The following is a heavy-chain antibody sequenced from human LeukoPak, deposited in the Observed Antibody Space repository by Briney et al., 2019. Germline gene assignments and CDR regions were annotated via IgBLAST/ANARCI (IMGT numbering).Heavy chain of an antibody. Sequence: RPGGSLRLSCAASGFTFSSYSMNWVRQAPGKGLEWVSSISSSSSYIYYADSVRGRFTISRDNAKNSLYLQMNSLRAEDTAVYYCASYSSGWSYYFDYWGREPWSPSPQ. CDR2: ISSSSSYI. J-gene: IGHJ4*02. D-gene: IGHD6-19*01. V-gene: IGHV3-21*01. CDR3: ASYSSGWSYYFDY. CDR1: GFTFSSYS.